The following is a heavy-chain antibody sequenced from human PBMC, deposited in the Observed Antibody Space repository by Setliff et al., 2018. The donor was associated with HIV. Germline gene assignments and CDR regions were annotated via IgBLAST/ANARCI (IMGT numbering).Heavy chain of an antibody. J-gene: IGHJ6*02. CDR3: AREDYDYYGMDV. CDR1: GGSISSGSYY. V-gene: IGHV4-61*02. Sequence: SETLSLTCTVSGGSISSGSYYWNWIRQPAGKRLEWIRRIYTSGSTNYNPSLKSRVTISVDTSKNQFSLKLSSVTAADTAVYYCAREDYDYYGMDVWGQGTTVTVSS. CDR2: IYTSGST.